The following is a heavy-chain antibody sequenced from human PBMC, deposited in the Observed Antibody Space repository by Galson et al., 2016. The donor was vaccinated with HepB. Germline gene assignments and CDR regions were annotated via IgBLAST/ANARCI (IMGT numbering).Heavy chain of an antibody. D-gene: IGHD3-22*01. CDR2: IPYSGSP. J-gene: IGHJ4*02. CDR1: GGYISSTIYY. Sequence: LSLTCTVSGGYISSTIYYWGWLRQPPGKGLEWIGSIPYSGSPYSNPSLKSRVTLSVDTPQNHFSLKLSSVTAADTAVYYCARPKTAGGGYYDFDYWGQGTLVTVSS. CDR3: ARPKTAGGGYYDFDY. V-gene: IGHV4-39*01.